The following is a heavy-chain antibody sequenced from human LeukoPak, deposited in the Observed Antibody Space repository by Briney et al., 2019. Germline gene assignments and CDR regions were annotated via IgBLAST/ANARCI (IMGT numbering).Heavy chain of an antibody. J-gene: IGHJ4*02. CDR3: AKRSYYGAYLDY. D-gene: IGHD4-17*01. CDR2: ISYDGSNK. CDR1: GFTFSSYA. V-gene: IGHV3-30*18. Sequence: GGSLRLSCAASGFTFSSYAMHWVRQAPGEGLEWVAVISYDGSNKYYADSVKGRFTISRDNSKNTLYLQMNSLRAEDTAVYYCAKRSYYGAYLDYWGQGTLVTVSS.